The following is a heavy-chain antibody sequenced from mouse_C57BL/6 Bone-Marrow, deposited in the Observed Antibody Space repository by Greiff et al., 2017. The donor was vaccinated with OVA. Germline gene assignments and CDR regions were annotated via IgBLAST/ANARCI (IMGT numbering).Heavy chain of an antibody. D-gene: IGHD4-1*02. J-gene: IGHJ2*01. CDR3: ARRTPTGTYFDY. CDR1: GYAFSSYW. V-gene: IGHV1-80*01. Sequence: QLQQSGAELVKPGASVKISCKASGYAFSSYWMNWVKQRPGKGLEWIGQIYPGDGDTNYNGKFKGKATLTADKSSSTAYMQLSSLTSEDSAVYFCARRTPTGTYFDYWGQGTTLTVSS. CDR2: IYPGDGDT.